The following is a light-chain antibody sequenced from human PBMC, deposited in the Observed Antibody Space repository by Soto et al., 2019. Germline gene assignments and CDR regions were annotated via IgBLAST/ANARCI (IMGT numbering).Light chain of an antibody. CDR2: KAS. Sequence: DIQMTQSPSTLSASVGDRVTITCRASQSISSWLAWYQQKPGKAPKLLIYKASSLESGVPSRFSGSGSGTEFTLTISSLQPDAFATYYCQQYNSYSYTFGQGTKVEIK. CDR1: QSISSW. V-gene: IGKV1-5*03. CDR3: QQYNSYSYT. J-gene: IGKJ1*01.